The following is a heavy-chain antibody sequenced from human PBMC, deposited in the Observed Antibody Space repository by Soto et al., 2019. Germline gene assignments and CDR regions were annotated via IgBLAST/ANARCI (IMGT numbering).Heavy chain of an antibody. J-gene: IGHJ5*02. CDR2: ISGSSNSI. V-gene: IGHV3-23*01. D-gene: IGHD3-3*01. CDR1: GFTFSGYA. CDR3: ASSYDFWSGYYSFGADNWFDP. Sequence: GGSLRLSCAAPGFTFSGYAMSWVRQAPGKGLEWVSTISGSSNSIYYADSVKGRFTISRDNAKNTLYLQMNSLRAEDTAVYYCASSYDFWSGYYSFGADNWFDPWGQGTLVTVSS.